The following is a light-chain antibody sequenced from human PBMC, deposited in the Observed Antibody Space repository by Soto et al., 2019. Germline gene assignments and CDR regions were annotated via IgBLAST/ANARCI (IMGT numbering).Light chain of an antibody. CDR3: ADWDGILSGFYV. CDR1: SSSIGSNF. V-gene: IGLV1-47*01. Sequence: QSVLTQPPSASGTPGQRVTISCSGSSSSIGSNFVSWYQQLPRAAPKLLIFGDNQRPSGVPDRFSGSKSGTSASLAISGLRSEDEVDYYCADWDGILSGFYVFGTGTKVTVL. J-gene: IGLJ1*01. CDR2: GDN.